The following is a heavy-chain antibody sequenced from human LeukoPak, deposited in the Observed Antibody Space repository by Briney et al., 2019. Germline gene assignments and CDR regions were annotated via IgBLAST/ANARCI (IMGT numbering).Heavy chain of an antibody. CDR1: GFTFSSYE. J-gene: IGHJ6*02. CDR3: ARAAYYYGSGSYRLDV. V-gene: IGHV3-48*03. Sequence: GGSLRLSCAASGFTFSSYEMNWVRQAPGRGLEWVSYISSSGSTIYYAESVKGRFTISRDNAKNSLYLQMNSLRAEDTAVYYCARAAYYYGSGSYRLDVWGQGTTVTVSS. D-gene: IGHD3-10*01. CDR2: ISSSGSTI.